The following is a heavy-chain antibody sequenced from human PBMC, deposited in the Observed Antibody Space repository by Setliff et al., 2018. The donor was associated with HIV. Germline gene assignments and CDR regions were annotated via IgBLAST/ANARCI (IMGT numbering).Heavy chain of an antibody. J-gene: IGHJ4*02. D-gene: IGHD3-3*01. Sequence: PSETLSLTCTVSGLSMGYNYWTWIRQSPGKGLEWIGYVHYSGSTRYNPSLKSRVTISVDTSKKKFSLKLTSMTATDTAVYYCASEKKAWSVSDSFYEYWGQGVPVTVSS. CDR3: ASEKKAWSVSDSFYEY. CDR1: GLSMGYNY. V-gene: IGHV4-59*01. CDR2: VHYSGST.